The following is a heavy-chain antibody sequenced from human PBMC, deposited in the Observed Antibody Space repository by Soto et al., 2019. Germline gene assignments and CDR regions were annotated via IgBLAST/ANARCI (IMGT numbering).Heavy chain of an antibody. V-gene: IGHV1-18*01. CDR2: INAGYGNT. D-gene: IGHD5-18*01. J-gene: IGHJ5*02. Sequence: GASVKVSCKASGGTFSSYAISWVRQAPGQRLEWMGWINAGYGNTNYAQKLQGRVTMTTDTSTITAYMELRSLRSDDTAVYYCARDRGYSYGSDNWFDPWGQGTLVTVSS. CDR1: GGTFSSYA. CDR3: ARDRGYSYGSDNWFDP.